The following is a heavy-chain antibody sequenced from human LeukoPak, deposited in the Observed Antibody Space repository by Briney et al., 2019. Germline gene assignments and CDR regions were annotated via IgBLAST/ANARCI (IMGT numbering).Heavy chain of an antibody. J-gene: IGHJ6*03. D-gene: IGHD3-10*01. CDR2: IRYNGNNQ. V-gene: IGHV3-30*02. Sequence: GGSLRLSCAASGFTFNNYGMHWVRQAPGKGLEWVAFIRYNGNNQYYADSVKGRFTISRGNSKNTLYPQMNSLKGDDTAVYYCAKDSAFYYIDVWGKGTTVIISS. CDR3: AKDSAFYYIDV. CDR1: GFTFNNYG.